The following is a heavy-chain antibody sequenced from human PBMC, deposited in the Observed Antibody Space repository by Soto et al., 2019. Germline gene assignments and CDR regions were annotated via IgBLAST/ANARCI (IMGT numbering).Heavy chain of an antibody. J-gene: IGHJ3*02. CDR3: AVIVVVIDRNTFDI. CDR2: ISSGSTYI. CDR1: GFTFSTYS. D-gene: IGHD3-22*01. Sequence: GGSLRLSCAASGFTFSTYSMNWVRQAPGKGLEWISSISSGSTYIYYADSVKGRFTISRDNAKNSLYLQMNSLRAEDTAVYYCAVIVVVIDRNTFDIWGQGTMVTVSS. V-gene: IGHV3-21*01.